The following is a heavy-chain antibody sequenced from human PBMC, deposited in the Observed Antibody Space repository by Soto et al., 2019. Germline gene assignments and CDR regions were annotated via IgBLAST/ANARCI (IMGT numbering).Heavy chain of an antibody. CDR2: IYHGGDI. V-gene: IGHV4-4*02. CDR3: ARDRAVHGY. J-gene: IGHJ4*02. D-gene: IGHD6-19*01. Sequence: QVQLQESGPGLVKPSGTLSLTCAVFGDSVGGSNWWSWVRQSPGKGLEWVGEIYHGGDINYNPSLKGRVNISLDMSKNQFSLRLTSMTAADPAIYYCARDRAVHGYWGQGILVTVSS. CDR1: GDSVGGSNW.